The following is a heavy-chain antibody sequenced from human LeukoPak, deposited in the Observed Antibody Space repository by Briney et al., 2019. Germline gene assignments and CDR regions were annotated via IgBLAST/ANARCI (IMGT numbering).Heavy chain of an antibody. D-gene: IGHD2-21*01. Sequence: PGGSLRLSCAASGFTFSSYSMNWVRQAPGKGLEWVSSISSSSSYIYYADSVKGRFTISRDNAKNSLYLQMNSLRAEDTAVYYCARLTVVKYFFDYWGQGTLVTVSS. CDR1: GFTFSSYS. V-gene: IGHV3-21*01. CDR2: ISSSSSYI. J-gene: IGHJ4*02. CDR3: ARLTVVKYFFDY.